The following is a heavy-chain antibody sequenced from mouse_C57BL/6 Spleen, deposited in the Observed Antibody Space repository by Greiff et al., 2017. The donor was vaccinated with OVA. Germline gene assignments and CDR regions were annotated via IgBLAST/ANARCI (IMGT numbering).Heavy chain of an antibody. CDR1: GYTFTDYN. J-gene: IGHJ2*01. V-gene: IGHV1-18*01. Sequence: EVQLQQSGPELVKPGASVKIPCKASGYTFTDYNMDWVKQSHGKSLEWIGDINPNNGGTIYNQKFKGQATLTVDKSSSTAYMALRRLTSEHTAVYYCARRGGGTGYFDYWGQGTTLTVSS. D-gene: IGHD4-1*01. CDR2: INPNNGGT. CDR3: ARRGGGTGYFDY.